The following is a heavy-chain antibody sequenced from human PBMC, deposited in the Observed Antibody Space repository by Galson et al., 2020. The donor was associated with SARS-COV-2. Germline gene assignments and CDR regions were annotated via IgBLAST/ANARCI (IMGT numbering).Heavy chain of an antibody. D-gene: IGHD6-19*01. CDR3: GKQTSVGGYDSGWYDY. CDR1: AFNFSYYP. J-gene: IGHJ4*02. CDR2: IGGSGGDT. V-gene: IGHV3-23*01. Sequence: GASPKTSCAAPAFNFSYYPMSWVPQAPGKGLEWVSAIGGSGGDTKYANSVKGRFPISRDNSKNPLYLQMNSLTVDDTAVYYCGKQTSVGGYDSGWYDYWCQGTLVIVSS.